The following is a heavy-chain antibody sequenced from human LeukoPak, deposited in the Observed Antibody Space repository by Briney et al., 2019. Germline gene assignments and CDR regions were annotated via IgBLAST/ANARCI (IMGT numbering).Heavy chain of an antibody. V-gene: IGHV7-4-1*02. CDR2: INTNTGNP. J-gene: IGHJ4*02. CDR1: GYTFTSYA. Sequence: ASVKVSCKASGYTFTSYAMNWVRQAPGQGLEWMGWINTNTGNPTYAQGFTGRFVFSLDTSVSTAYLQISSLKAEDTAVYYCARVGMKHLAADMYYFDYWGQGTLVTVSS. D-gene: IGHD6-13*01. CDR3: ARVGMKHLAADMYYFDY.